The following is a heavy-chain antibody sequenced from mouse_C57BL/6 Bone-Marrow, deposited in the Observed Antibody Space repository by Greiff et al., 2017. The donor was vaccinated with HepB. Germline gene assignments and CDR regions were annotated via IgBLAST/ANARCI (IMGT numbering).Heavy chain of an antibody. CDR3: AREGYFDD. Sequence: EVKVVESGPELVKPGASVKISCKASGYSFPDYKMNWVKQSNGKSLEWIGVLNPNYGTTSYNQKFKGKATLTVDQSSSTAYMPLNSLTSEDSAVYYCAREGYFDDWGKGTTLTVAS. CDR2: LNPNYGTT. V-gene: IGHV1-39*01. J-gene: IGHJ2*01. CDR1: GYSFPDYK.